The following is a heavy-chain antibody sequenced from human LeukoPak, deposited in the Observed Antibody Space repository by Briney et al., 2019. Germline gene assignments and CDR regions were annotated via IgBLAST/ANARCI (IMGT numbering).Heavy chain of an antibody. CDR2: TRNKANSYTT. Sequence: GGSLRLSCAASGFTFSAHYMDWVRQAPGKGLEWVGRTRNKANSYTTEYAASVKGRFTISRDDSKNSLYLQMNSLKTEDTAVYYCARVPGTTFLLSYMDVWGKGATVTVPS. D-gene: IGHD1-7*01. CDR1: GFTFSAHY. V-gene: IGHV3-72*01. J-gene: IGHJ6*03. CDR3: ARVPGTTFLLSYMDV.